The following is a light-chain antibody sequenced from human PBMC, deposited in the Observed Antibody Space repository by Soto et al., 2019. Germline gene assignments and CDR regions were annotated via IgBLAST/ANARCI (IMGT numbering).Light chain of an antibody. CDR3: QYRGT. Sequence: DIVLTQSPDSLAVSLGERATINCKSSQSVLYGPNNKNSLAWYQQKPGQPPKLLIYWASTRGSGVPDRFSGSGSGTDFTLTISSLQAEDVAVYYCQYRGTFGPGTKVNV. V-gene: IGKV4-1*01. CDR1: QSVLYGPNNKNS. J-gene: IGKJ3*01. CDR2: WAS.